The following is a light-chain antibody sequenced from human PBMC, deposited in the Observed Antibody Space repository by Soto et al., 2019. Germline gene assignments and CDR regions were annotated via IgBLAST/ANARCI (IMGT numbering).Light chain of an antibody. CDR3: QQYNSYLYT. V-gene: IGKV1-17*01. CDR2: AAS. Sequence: DIQMTQSPFSLSASVGYRVTITCRATQGIRNDVGWYQQKPGKAPKRLIYAASSLQSGVPSRFSGSTSGTEFTLTISSLQPDDFATYYCQQYNSYLYTFGQGTK. CDR1: QGIRND. J-gene: IGKJ2*01.